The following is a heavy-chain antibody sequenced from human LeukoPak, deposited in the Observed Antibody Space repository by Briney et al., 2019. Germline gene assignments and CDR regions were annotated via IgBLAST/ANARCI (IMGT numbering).Heavy chain of an antibody. CDR1: GGFISSSGYH. V-gene: IGHV4-39*01. CDR3: ARQRRDYVWGSYRIDY. CDR2: LDYSGST. D-gene: IGHD3-16*02. J-gene: IGHJ4*02. Sequence: SETLSLTCTVSGGFISSSGYHWGWIRQPPGKGLEWIGSLDYSGSTYYNPSLKSRVTISVDTSKNQFSLKLNSVTAADTAVYYCARQRRDYVWGSYRIDYWGQGAQVTVSS.